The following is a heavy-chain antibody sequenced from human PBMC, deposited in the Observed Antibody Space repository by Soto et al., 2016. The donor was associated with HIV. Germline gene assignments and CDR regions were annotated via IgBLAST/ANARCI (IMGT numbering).Heavy chain of an antibody. Sequence: EVQLVESGGGLVQPGESLRLSCAASGFTFSNYAMSWVRQAPGRGLEWLSVISGSGGSTYYVDSVKDRFTISRDNSKKTLSLQIHSLRVEDTAVYYCVKVTGGVIWELFDYWGQGTLVTVSS. J-gene: IGHJ4*02. CDR3: VKVTGGVIWELFDY. V-gene: IGHV3-23*04. CDR1: GFTFSNYA. CDR2: ISGSGGST. D-gene: IGHD3-10*01.